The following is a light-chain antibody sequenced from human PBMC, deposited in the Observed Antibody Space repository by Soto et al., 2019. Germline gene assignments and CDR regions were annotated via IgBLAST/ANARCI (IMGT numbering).Light chain of an antibody. CDR3: QHRSAWPWT. CDR1: HSVGSL. J-gene: IGKJ1*01. Sequence: EIVLTQSPATLSLSPGDRATLSCRASHSVGSLLAWYQQKPGQAPRLRTYFASISSTGIQPRFSVSGSGTDFTLTIASLVPDAVALVYCQHRSAWPWTFGHGTMVEIK. CDR2: FAS. V-gene: IGKV3-11*01.